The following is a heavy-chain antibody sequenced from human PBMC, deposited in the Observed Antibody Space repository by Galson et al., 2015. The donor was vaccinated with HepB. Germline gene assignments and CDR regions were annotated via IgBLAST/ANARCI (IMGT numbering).Heavy chain of an antibody. D-gene: IGHD6-19*01. J-gene: IGHJ6*02. V-gene: IGHV3-66*01. CDR3: ARAILSLRIAVAGPVDGMDV. Sequence: SLRLSCAASGFTVSSNYMSWVRQAPGKGLEWVSVIYSGGSTYYADSVTGRFTIYRDKSKNTLYLQMNSLRAEDTAVYYFARAILSLRIAVAGPVDGMDVWGQGTTVTVSS. CDR2: IYSGGST. CDR1: GFTVSSNY.